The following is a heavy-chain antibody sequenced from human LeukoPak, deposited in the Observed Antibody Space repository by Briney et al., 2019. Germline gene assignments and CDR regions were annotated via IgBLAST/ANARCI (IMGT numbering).Heavy chain of an antibody. Sequence: PGGSLRLSCAASGYTFCVYYVSWIREAPGGGVECVSYIRSSGSNIYYADSVKGRFTISRDNAKNSLYLQMNSLRAEDTAVYYCARDSDDYGDSFDFWGQGTLVTVSS. D-gene: IGHD4-17*01. CDR3: ARDSDDYGDSFDF. CDR2: IRSSGSNI. V-gene: IGHV3-11*01. J-gene: IGHJ4*02. CDR1: GYTFCVYY.